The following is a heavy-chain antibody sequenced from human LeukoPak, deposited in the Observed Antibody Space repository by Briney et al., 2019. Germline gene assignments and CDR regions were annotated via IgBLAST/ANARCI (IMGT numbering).Heavy chain of an antibody. J-gene: IGHJ4*02. Sequence: SETLSLTCTVSGGSISSYYWSWIRQPPGKGLEWIGYIYYSGSTNYNPSLKSRVTISVNTSKNQFSLKLSSVTAADTAVYYCARGYNWNDVRYFDYWGQGTLVTVSS. V-gene: IGHV4-59*12. CDR3: ARGYNWNDVRYFDY. CDR2: IYYSGST. D-gene: IGHD1-20*01. CDR1: GGSISSYY.